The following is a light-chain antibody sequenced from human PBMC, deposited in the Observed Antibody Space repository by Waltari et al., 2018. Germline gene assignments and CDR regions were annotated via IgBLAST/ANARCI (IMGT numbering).Light chain of an antibody. CDR2: GNN. CDR3: QSFDIRLSGGVV. V-gene: IGLV1-40*01. J-gene: IGLJ3*02. CDR1: SPTIGAGHD. Sequence: QSVLTQPPSMSGAPGQTVTLSCTGSSPTIGAGHDVHSYQVFPGTRPKLRIYGNNNRPSGVPDRFSGSKSDTSASLAIGGLQAEDEADYYCQSFDIRLSGGVVFGGGTKVTVL.